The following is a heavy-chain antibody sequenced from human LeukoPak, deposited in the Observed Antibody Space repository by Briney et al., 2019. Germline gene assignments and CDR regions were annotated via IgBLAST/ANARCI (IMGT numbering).Heavy chain of an antibody. J-gene: IGHJ5*02. CDR3: ARGRYRFDP. CDR1: GGSFSGYY. Sequence: SETLSLTCAVYGGSFSGYYWSWIRQPPGKGLEWIGQINHSGSTNYYPSLKSGVTISVDTSKNQFSLKLSTVTAADTAAYYCARGRYRFDPWGQGTLVTVSS. CDR2: INHSGST. V-gene: IGHV4-34*01. D-gene: IGHD5-18*01.